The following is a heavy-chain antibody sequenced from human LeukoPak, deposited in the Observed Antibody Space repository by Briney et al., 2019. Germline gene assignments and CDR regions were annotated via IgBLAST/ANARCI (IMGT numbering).Heavy chain of an antibody. Sequence: QPGGSLRLSCAASGFTFSSHSIHWVRQAPGKGLEWVALISYDGSNKYYADSVKGRFTISRDNAKNTVYLQMNSLRAEDTAVYYCANGAFRLYYIDVWGKGTTVTVSS. J-gene: IGHJ6*03. CDR2: ISYDGSNK. CDR3: ANGAFRLYYIDV. V-gene: IGHV3-30-3*01. CDR1: GFTFSSHS. D-gene: IGHD2-8*01.